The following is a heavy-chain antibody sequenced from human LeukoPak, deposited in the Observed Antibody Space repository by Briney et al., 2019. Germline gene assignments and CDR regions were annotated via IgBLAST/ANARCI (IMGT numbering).Heavy chain of an antibody. CDR1: GYTFTSYD. J-gene: IGHJ4*02. D-gene: IGHD2-15*01. V-gene: IGHV1-8*01. Sequence: ASVKVSCKASGYTFTSYDINWVRQATEQGLEWMGWMNPNSGNTGYAQKFQGRVTMTRNTSISTAYMELSSLRSEDTAVYYCARVRRSCSGGSCSYDFDYWGQGTLVTVSS. CDR2: MNPNSGNT. CDR3: ARVRRSCSGGSCSYDFDY.